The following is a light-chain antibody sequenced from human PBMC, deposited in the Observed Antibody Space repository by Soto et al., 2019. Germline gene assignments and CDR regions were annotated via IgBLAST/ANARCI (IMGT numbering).Light chain of an antibody. Sequence: QSDLTQPPSASGSPGQSVTISCTGTSSDVGGYNYVSWYQQHPGKAPKLMIYEVSKRPSGVPDRFSGSKSGNTASLTVSGLQAEDEADYYCSSYAGSNKLLFGGGTKLTVL. CDR2: EVS. J-gene: IGLJ2*01. CDR3: SSYAGSNKLL. V-gene: IGLV2-8*01. CDR1: SSDVGGYNY.